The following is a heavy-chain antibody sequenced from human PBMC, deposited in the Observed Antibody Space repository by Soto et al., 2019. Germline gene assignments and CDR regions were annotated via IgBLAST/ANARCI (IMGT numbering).Heavy chain of an antibody. CDR3: AIHDPVPYCSGGSCYSYWYFDL. CDR2: IYYSGTT. J-gene: IGHJ2*01. V-gene: IGHV4-39*01. D-gene: IGHD2-15*01. Sequence: QLQLQESGPGLVKPSETLSLTCTVSGGSISSSIYYWGWIRQPPGKGLGWIGTIYYSGTTYYNPSLKGRVTISVDTSKRQFSLRLSSVTAADTAVYCCAIHDPVPYCSGGSCYSYWYFDLWGRGTLVTVSS. CDR1: GGSISSSIYY.